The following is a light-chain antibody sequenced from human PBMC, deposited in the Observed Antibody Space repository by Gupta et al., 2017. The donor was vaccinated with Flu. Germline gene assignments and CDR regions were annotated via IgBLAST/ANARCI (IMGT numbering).Light chain of an antibody. V-gene: IGKV2-30*01. CDR1: QSLGDREGDSY. J-gene: IGKJ1*01. CDR2: KAF. Sequence: DDVMTHSPVFVSVTLGQPASVACRSSQSLGDREGDSYVSCFQQRPGQPPRRLIYKAFKRDSGVPDSVSDNGSGTDFTLKVSTGEGVNVGVYYCSHIKRWLWAFGQGTKVETK. CDR3: SHIKRWLWA.